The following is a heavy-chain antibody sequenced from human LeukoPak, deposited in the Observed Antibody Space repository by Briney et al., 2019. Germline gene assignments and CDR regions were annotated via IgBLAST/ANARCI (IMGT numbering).Heavy chain of an antibody. Sequence: GGSLRLSCAASGFTFSSYWMSWVRQAPGKGLEWVANIKQDGSEKYYVDSVKGRFTISRDNAKNSLYLQMNSLRAEDTAVYYCARGSGDPYYYYYYMDVWGKGTTVTISS. D-gene: IGHD7-27*01. J-gene: IGHJ6*03. CDR3: ARGSGDPYYYYYYMDV. CDR1: GFTFSSYW. V-gene: IGHV3-7*01. CDR2: IKQDGSEK.